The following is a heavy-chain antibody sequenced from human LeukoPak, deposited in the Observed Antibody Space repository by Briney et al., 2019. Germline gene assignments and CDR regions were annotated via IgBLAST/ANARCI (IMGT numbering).Heavy chain of an antibody. Sequence: GGSLRLSCAASGLTFSSYSMNWVRQAPGKGLEWVSSISSSSYIYYADSVKGRFTISRDNAKNSLYLQMNSLRAEDTAVYYCARVRGYDYGQFDYWGQGTLVTVSS. V-gene: IGHV3-21*01. CDR3: ARVRGYDYGQFDY. CDR1: GLTFSSYS. CDR2: ISSSSYI. J-gene: IGHJ4*02. D-gene: IGHD5-12*01.